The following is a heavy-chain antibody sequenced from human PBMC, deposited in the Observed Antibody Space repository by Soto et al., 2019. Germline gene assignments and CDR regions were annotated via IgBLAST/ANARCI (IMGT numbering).Heavy chain of an antibody. V-gene: IGHV4-30-4*01. J-gene: IGHJ3*02. CDR2: IYYSGST. CDR3: ARFSYYYDSSGYYYVPFDI. CDR1: GGSISSGDYY. D-gene: IGHD3-22*01. Sequence: PSETLSLTCTVSGGSISSGDYYWSWIRQPPGKGLEWIGYIYYSGSTYYNPSLKSRVTISVDTSKNQFSLKLSSVTAADTAVYYFARFSYYYDSSGYYYVPFDIWGQGTRVTVSS.